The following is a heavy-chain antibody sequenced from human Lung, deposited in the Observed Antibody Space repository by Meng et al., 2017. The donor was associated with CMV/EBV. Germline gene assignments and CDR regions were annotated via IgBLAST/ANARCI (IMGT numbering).Heavy chain of an antibody. CDR2: LIAVFDKT. Sequence: QVQLVQAGAEVTKPWSSWTVAWKTSGGSFSTHTFSWVRQAPGQGLEWMGGLIAVFDKTKAAPRFQDRVTFTADESTSTAYMELSSLTFDDTAVYFCARGRRNEPLFDYWGQGTLVTVSS. CDR3: ARGRRNEPLFDY. CDR1: GGSFSTHT. J-gene: IGHJ4*02. V-gene: IGHV1-69*13. D-gene: IGHD1-14*01.